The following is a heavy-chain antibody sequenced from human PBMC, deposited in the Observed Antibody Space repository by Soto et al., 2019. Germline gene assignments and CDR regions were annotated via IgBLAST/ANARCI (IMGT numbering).Heavy chain of an antibody. D-gene: IGHD4-17*01. Sequence: EVQLVESGGGLVQPGGSQRLCCAASGFMFSSYWMSWVRQAPGKGLEWVANRKQDGSEKYYVDSVKGRFTISRDNAKHSLYLQMNSLRAEDTAVYYCARERRVYGDSVTTFDYWGQGTLVTVSS. CDR1: GFMFSSYW. V-gene: IGHV3-7*01. CDR3: ARERRVYGDSVTTFDY. CDR2: RKQDGSEK. J-gene: IGHJ4*02.